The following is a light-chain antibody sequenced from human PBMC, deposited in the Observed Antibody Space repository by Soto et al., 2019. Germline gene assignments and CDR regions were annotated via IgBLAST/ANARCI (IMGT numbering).Light chain of an antibody. J-gene: IGKJ1*01. Sequence: EIMLTQSPGTLCLSPGERATLSCRASQSVSSSYLAWYQQKPGQAPRLLIYGASSRATGIPDRFSGSGSGTDFTLTISRLEPEDFAVYYCQQYGSSRTFGQGTKVDI. CDR1: QSVSSSY. CDR2: GAS. V-gene: IGKV3-20*01. CDR3: QQYGSSRT.